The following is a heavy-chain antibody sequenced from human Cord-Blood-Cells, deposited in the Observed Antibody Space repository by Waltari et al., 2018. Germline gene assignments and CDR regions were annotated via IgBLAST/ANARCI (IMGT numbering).Heavy chain of an antibody. CDR2: IYYSGST. CDR1: GGSISSYY. D-gene: IGHD5-12*01. J-gene: IGHJ4*02. CDR3: ARRGYSGYDFDY. Sequence: QVQLQESGPGLVKPSETLSLTCTVSGGSISSYYRSWIRQPPVKGLEWIGYIYYSGSTNYNPSLKSRVTISVDTSKNQFSLKLSSVTAADTAVYYCARRGYSGYDFDYWGQGTLVTVSS. V-gene: IGHV4-59*08.